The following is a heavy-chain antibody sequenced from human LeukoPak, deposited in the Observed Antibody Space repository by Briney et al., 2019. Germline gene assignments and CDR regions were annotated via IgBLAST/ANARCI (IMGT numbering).Heavy chain of an antibody. CDR2: MRSGDGDT. D-gene: IGHD3-9*01. J-gene: IGHJ4*02. Sequence: PGGSLRLSCVASGFTFSNYAMSWVRQAPGKGLEWVAVMRSGDGDTTYADSVRGRFTISRDNSKNRLDLQMNSLRPEDTAVYYCAKRVILTGYPYYFDYWGQGTLVTVSS. CDR3: AKRVILTGYPYYFDY. V-gene: IGHV3-23*01. CDR1: GFTFSNYA.